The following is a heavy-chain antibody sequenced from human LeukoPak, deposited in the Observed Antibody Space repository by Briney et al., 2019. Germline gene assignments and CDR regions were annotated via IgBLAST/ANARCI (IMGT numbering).Heavy chain of an antibody. V-gene: IGHV4-34*01. CDR1: GGSFSGYY. Sequence: SETLSLTCAVYGGSFSGYYWSWIRQPPGKGLEWIGEINHSGSTNYNPSLKSRVTISVDTSKDQFSLKLSSVTAADTAVYYCARDRAYGDYWPFDYWGQGTLVTVSS. D-gene: IGHD4-17*01. J-gene: IGHJ4*02. CDR2: INHSGST. CDR3: ARDRAYGDYWPFDY.